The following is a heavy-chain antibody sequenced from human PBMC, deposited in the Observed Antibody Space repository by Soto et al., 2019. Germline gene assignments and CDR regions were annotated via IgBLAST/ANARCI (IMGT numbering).Heavy chain of an antibody. CDR3: ARYCSSSSCSKLYGMDV. Sequence: GESLKISCKGSGYTFTNYWIIWVRQMPGKGLEWMGRIDPSYSYTKYNPSFQGHVTISADKSIGTAYLQWTSLKASDTAMYFCARYCSSSSCSKLYGMDVWGQGTTVTVSS. D-gene: IGHD2-2*01. J-gene: IGHJ6*02. CDR2: IDPSYSYT. CDR1: GYTFTNYW. V-gene: IGHV5-10-1*01.